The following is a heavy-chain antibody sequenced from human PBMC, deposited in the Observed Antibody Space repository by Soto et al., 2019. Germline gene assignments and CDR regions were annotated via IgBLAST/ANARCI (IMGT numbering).Heavy chain of an antibody. CDR2: ISTSGDST. CDR3: TRDGVPP. D-gene: IGHD3-3*01. Sequence: VGSLRLSCAASGFTFSTFTLNWVRQAPGKGLEWVSSISTSGDSTYYEDSVRGRFTISRDNARASLFLQMDSLRADDTAMYYCTRDGVPPWGQRTMVTVSS. J-gene: IGHJ3*01. CDR1: GFTFSTFT. V-gene: IGHV3-21*01.